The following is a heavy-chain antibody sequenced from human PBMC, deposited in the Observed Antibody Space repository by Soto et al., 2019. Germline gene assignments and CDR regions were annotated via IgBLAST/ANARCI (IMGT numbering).Heavy chain of an antibody. CDR2: INPSGGST. CDR3: ARERAQMVTGESSGWYNAFDI. Sequence: ASVKVSCKASGYTFPSYYMHWVRQAPGQGLEWMGIINPSGGSTSYAQKFQGRVTMTRDTSTSTVYMELSSLRPEDTAVYYCARERAQMVTGESSGWYNAFDIWGQGTMVTVSS. J-gene: IGHJ3*02. D-gene: IGHD6-19*01. CDR1: GYTFPSYY. V-gene: IGHV1-46*01.